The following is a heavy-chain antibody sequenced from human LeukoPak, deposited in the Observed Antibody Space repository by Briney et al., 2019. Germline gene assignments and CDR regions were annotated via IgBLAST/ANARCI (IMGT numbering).Heavy chain of an antibody. CDR3: ARGTYSGYRTNYYYYGMDV. CDR1: GGSISSYY. J-gene: IGHJ6*02. CDR2: IYTSGST. Sequence: SETLSLTCTVSGGSISSYYWSWIRQPAGKGLEWIGRIYTSGSTNYNPSLKSRVTMSVDTSKNQFSLKLSSVTAADTAVYYCARGTYSGYRTNYYYYGMDVWGQGTTVTVSS. D-gene: IGHD5-12*01. V-gene: IGHV4-4*07.